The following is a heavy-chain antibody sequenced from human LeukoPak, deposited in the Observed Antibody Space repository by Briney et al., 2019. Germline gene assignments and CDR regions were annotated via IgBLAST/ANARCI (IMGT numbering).Heavy chain of an antibody. D-gene: IGHD3-22*01. CDR1: GFIVSNKY. Sequence: PGGSLRLSCAASGFIVSNKYMTWVRQAPGKGLEWVSLIYSDGRTYYADSVRGRCTISRDNSKNTLYLQMNSLRAEDTAVYYCARGAHYYDSSGLNDYWGQGTLVTVSS. CDR2: IYSDGRT. CDR3: ARGAHYYDSSGLNDY. V-gene: IGHV3-66*02. J-gene: IGHJ4*02.